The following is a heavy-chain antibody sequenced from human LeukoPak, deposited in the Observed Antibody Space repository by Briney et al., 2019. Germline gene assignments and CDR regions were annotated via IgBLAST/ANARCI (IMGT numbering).Heavy chain of an antibody. Sequence: PGGSLRLSCAASGFTFSTYAMSWVRQAPGKGLEWVSGISGSGGSTYYADSVKGRFIISRDNSKNTLYLQMYSLRAEDTAVYYCAKDQHPYCSGGSCYSFESWGQGTLVTVSS. CDR3: AKDQHPYCSGGSCYSFES. CDR1: GFTFSTYA. D-gene: IGHD2-15*01. J-gene: IGHJ4*02. CDR2: ISGSGGST. V-gene: IGHV3-23*01.